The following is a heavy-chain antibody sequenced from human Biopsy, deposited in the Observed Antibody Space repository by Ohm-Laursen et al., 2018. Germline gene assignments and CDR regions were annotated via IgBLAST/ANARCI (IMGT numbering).Heavy chain of an antibody. CDR3: ARDDDTTGHYMILNH. CDR2: MWSDGINK. CDR1: GFAFSFYG. J-gene: IGHJ5*02. V-gene: IGHV3-33*01. D-gene: IGHD3-9*01. Sequence: SLRLSCTASGFAFSFYGLHWVRQAPGTGLQWVAVMWSDGINKNYADFVKGRFTVSRDNSNNVLFLHMSSLRDEDSAVYYCARDDDTTGHYMILNHWGQGTLVTVSS.